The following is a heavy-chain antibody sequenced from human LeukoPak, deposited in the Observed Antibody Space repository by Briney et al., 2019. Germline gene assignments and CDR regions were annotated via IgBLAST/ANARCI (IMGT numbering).Heavy chain of an antibody. Sequence: GGSLRLSCAASGFTFSSYSMNWVRQAPGKGLEWVSSISSSSSYIYYADSVKGRFTISRDNAKNSLYLQMNSLRAEDTAVYYCAKDLDGVATWYYYYMDVWGKGTTVTISS. D-gene: IGHD5-12*01. V-gene: IGHV3-21*01. CDR2: ISSSSSYI. CDR3: AKDLDGVATWYYYYMDV. J-gene: IGHJ6*03. CDR1: GFTFSSYS.